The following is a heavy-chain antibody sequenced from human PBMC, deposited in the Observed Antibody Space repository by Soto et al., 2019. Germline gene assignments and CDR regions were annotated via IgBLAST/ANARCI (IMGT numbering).Heavy chain of an antibody. Sequence: GESLKISCKGSGYSFTSYWISWVRQMPGKGLEWMGRIDPSDSYTNYSPSFQGHVTISADKSISTAYLQWSSLKASDTAMYYCARLSNYYDSSGYLPPTTFYYYYYGMDVWGQGTTVTV. D-gene: IGHD3-22*01. CDR2: IDPSDSYT. J-gene: IGHJ6*02. CDR3: ARLSNYYDSSGYLPPTTFYYYYYGMDV. V-gene: IGHV5-10-1*01. CDR1: GYSFTSYW.